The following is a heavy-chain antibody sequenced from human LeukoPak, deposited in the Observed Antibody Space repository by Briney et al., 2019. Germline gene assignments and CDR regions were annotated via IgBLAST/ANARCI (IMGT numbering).Heavy chain of an antibody. CDR1: EYTFTGNY. J-gene: IGHJ1*01. Sequence: GASVKVSCKASEYTFTGNYMHWVRQAPGQGLEWMGWINPNSGGTNYAQKFQGRVTMTRDTSISTAYMELNRLRSDDTAVYYCASGSYDSSDFEYFHHWGQGTLVTVSS. D-gene: IGHD3-22*01. CDR2: INPNSGGT. V-gene: IGHV1-2*02. CDR3: ASGSYDSSDFEYFHH.